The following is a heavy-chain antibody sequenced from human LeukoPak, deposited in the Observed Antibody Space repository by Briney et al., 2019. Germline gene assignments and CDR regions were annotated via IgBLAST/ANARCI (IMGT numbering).Heavy chain of an antibody. J-gene: IGHJ4*02. CDR1: GFTFSSHD. V-gene: IGHV3-48*03. D-gene: IGHD3-10*01. CDR3: AREGIADC. CDR2: ISNSGSTI. Sequence: PGGSLRLSCAASGFTFSSHDMNWVRQAPGKGLEWVSYISNSGSTISYADSVKGRFTISRDNAKNSLYLQMNSLRAEDTAVYYCAREGIADCWGQAVLVTVSS.